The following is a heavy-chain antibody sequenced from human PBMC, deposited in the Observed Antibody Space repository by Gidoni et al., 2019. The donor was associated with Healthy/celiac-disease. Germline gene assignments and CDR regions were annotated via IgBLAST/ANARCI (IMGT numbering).Heavy chain of an antibody. V-gene: IGHV1-69*01. CDR3: ARVWQQQLVLVDAFDI. Sequence: QVQLVQSGAEVKKPGSSVKVSCKASGGIFSSYAISWVRQAPGRGLEWMGGIIPIFGTANDAQKFQGRVTITEDESTSTAYMELSSLRSEDTAVYYCARVWQQQLVLVDAFDIWGQGTMVTVSS. D-gene: IGHD6-13*01. CDR1: GGIFSSYA. J-gene: IGHJ3*02. CDR2: IIPIFGTA.